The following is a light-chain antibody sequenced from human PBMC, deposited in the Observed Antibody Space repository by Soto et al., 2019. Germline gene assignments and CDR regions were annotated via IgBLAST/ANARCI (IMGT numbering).Light chain of an antibody. CDR3: QTSGTGLSVV. Sequence: QSVLTQSPSASASLGASVKLTCTLSSGHGSDAISWHQQQPQKGPRYLMRLNDDASHRKGDGIPDRFSGSSSEAERYLTISSLPSEDAADYYCQTSGTGLSVVFGGGTQLTVL. CDR1: SGHGSDA. V-gene: IGLV4-69*01. CDR2: LNDDASH. J-gene: IGLJ2*01.